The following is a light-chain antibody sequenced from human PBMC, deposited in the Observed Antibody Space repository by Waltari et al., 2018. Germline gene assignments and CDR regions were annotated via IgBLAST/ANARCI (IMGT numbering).Light chain of an antibody. CDR2: LGS. V-gene: IGKV2-28*01. J-gene: IGKJ3*01. CDR3: MQALQTPRT. CDR1: QSLQHSNGYNY. Sequence: EIVMTQSPLSLPVTPGEPASISCRSSQSLQHSNGYNYLDWFLQKPGQSPQLVIYLGSNRASGVPDRFSGSGSGTDFTLRISRVEAEDVGVYYCMQALQTPRTFGPGTKLDIK.